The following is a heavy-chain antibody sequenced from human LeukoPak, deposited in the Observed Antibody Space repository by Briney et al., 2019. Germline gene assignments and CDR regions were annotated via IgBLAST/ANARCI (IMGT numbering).Heavy chain of an antibody. J-gene: IGHJ4*02. D-gene: IGHD1-1*01. Sequence: SQTLSLTCTVSGGSIRSGGYYWSWIRQPPGKGLEWIGYISYSGSTNYNPSLESRVTISGDTSKNQSSLKLSSVTAADTAFYYCARQSRGTTARLFDYWGQGTLVTVSS. CDR2: ISYSGST. CDR1: GGSIRSGGYY. CDR3: ARQSRGTTARLFDY. V-gene: IGHV4-61*08.